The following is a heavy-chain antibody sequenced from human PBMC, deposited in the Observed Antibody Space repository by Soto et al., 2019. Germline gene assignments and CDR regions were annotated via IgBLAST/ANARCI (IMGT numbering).Heavy chain of an antibody. Sequence: GASVKVSCKASGYTFTSYGISWVRQAPGQGLEWMGWISAYNGNTNYAQKLQGRVTMTTDTSASTAYMELRSLRSEDTAVYYRARDSSMLSLGYWGQGTLVTVSS. V-gene: IGHV1-18*01. CDR1: GYTFTSYG. CDR2: ISAYNGNT. CDR3: ARDSSMLSLGY. D-gene: IGHD3-16*01. J-gene: IGHJ4*02.